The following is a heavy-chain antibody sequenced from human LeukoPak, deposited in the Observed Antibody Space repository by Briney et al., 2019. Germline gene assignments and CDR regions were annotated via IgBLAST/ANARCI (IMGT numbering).Heavy chain of an antibody. Sequence: SETLSLACTVSGGSISSSGYYWGWIRQPPGKGLEWIGSIYYDGSTYYNPSLKSRITISVDTSKNQFSLKLSSVTAADTAVYYCARREYYFDYWGQGTLVTVSS. CDR2: IYYDGST. J-gene: IGHJ4*02. V-gene: IGHV4-39*01. CDR3: ARREYYFDY. CDR1: GGSISSSGYY.